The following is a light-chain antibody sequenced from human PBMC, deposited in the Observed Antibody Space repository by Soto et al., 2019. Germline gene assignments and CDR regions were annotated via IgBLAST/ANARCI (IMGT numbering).Light chain of an antibody. CDR3: QQLNSYPA. J-gene: IGKJ4*01. CDR2: AAS. V-gene: IGKV1-9*01. CDR1: QGISSY. Sequence: DIQLTQSPSFLSASVGDRVTITCRASQGISSYLAWYQQKPGKAPKLLIYAASPLQSGVPSRFSGSGSGTEFTLTISSLQPEDFATYYCQQLNSYPAFGGGTKVEIK.